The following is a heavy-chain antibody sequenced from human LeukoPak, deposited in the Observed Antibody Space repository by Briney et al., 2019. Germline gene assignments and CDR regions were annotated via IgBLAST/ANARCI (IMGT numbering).Heavy chain of an antibody. CDR2: IKEDGGEK. D-gene: IGHD6-13*01. CDR1: GFTFSTYW. CDR3: ARDPGVPAAAGTGLLYYFDY. J-gene: IGHJ4*02. Sequence: GGSLRLSCAASGFTFSTYWMSWVRQAPGKGLEWVANIKEDGGEKYYVDSVKGRFTISRDNAKNSLYLQMNGLRVEDTAVYYCARDPGVPAAAGTGLLYYFDYWGQGTLVTVSS. V-gene: IGHV3-7*01.